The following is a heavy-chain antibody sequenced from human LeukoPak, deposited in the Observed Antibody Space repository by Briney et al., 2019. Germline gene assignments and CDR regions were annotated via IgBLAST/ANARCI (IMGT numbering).Heavy chain of an antibody. CDR2: IYTSGGT. Sequence: PSETLSLTCTVSGGSISSGGYDWSWIRQPAGKGLEWIGRIYTSGGTNYNPSLKSRVTISVDTSKNQFSLNLSSVTAADTAVYYCARGTYYYGSGSYYSYYYYMDVWGKGTTVTISS. D-gene: IGHD3-10*01. CDR1: GGSISSGGYD. J-gene: IGHJ6*03. CDR3: ARGTYYYGSGSYYSYYYYMDV. V-gene: IGHV4-61*02.